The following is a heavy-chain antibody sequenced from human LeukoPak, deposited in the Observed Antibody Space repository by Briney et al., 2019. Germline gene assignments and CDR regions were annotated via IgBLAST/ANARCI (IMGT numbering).Heavy chain of an antibody. V-gene: IGHV3-30-3*01. CDR2: ISYDGSNK. D-gene: IGHD6-13*01. CDR1: GFTFSSYA. Sequence: PGGSLRLSCAASGFTFSSYAMHWVRQAPGKGLEWVAVISYDGSNKYYADSVKGRFTISRDNSKNTLYLQMNSLRAEDTAVYYCARAPQLVHFDIWGQGTMVTVSS. CDR3: ARAPQLVHFDI. J-gene: IGHJ3*02.